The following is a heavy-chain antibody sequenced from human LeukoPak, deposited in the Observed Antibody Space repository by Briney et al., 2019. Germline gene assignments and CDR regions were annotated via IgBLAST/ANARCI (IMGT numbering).Heavy chain of an antibody. CDR1: GFTFTTYG. Sequence: GGSLRLSCSASGFTFTTYGMDWLRPAPGKGLEWVSGIGGSGTRTYYADSVKGRFTISRDNSKNTLYLQMNSLRDEDTAVYYCAKDRLGAMMYFDFWGQGTLVTVSS. D-gene: IGHD1-26*01. CDR3: AKDRLGAMMYFDF. V-gene: IGHV3-23*01. J-gene: IGHJ4*02. CDR2: IGGSGTRT.